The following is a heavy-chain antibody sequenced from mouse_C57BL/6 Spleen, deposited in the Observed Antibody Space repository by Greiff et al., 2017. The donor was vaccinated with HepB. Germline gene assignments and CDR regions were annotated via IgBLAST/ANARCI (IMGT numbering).Heavy chain of an antibody. J-gene: IGHJ2*01. CDR2: IYPGDGDT. V-gene: IGHV1-82*01. CDR1: GYAFSSSW. CDR3: ARSYYSNYVDY. D-gene: IGHD2-5*01. Sequence: QVQLQQSGPELVKPGASVKISCKASGYAFSSSWMNWVKQRPGKGLEWIGRIYPGDGDTNYNGKFKGKATLTADKSSSTAYMQLSSLTSEDSAVSFCARSYYSNYVDYWGQGTTLTVSS.